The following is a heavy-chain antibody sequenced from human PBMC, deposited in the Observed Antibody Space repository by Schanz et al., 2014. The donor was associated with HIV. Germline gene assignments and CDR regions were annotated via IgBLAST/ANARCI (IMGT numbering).Heavy chain of an antibody. CDR1: GGSISSGGYS. V-gene: IGHV4-31*03. J-gene: IGHJ2*01. CDR2: MSYSGSS. Sequence: QVQLQESGPGLVKPSQTLSLTCNVSGGSISSGGYSWSWIRQRPGKGLEWIGYMSYSGSSFYSPSLKSRVEMSLGTSNEGFSLKLNSVTAADTAVYYCVRGIATTGGDYWHFDLWGRGTLVTVTS. D-gene: IGHD6-13*01. CDR3: VRGIATTGGDYWHFDL.